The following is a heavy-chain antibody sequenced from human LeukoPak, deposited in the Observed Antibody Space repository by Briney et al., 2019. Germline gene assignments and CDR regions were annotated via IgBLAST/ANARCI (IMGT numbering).Heavy chain of an antibody. Sequence: GGSLRLSCAASGFTFSSYGMHWVRQAPGKGLEWVAFIRYDGSNKYYADSVKGRFTISRDNSKNTLYLQMNSLRAEDTAVYYCARTSGIAAADVGGMDVWGQGTTVTVSS. CDR3: ARTSGIAAADVGGMDV. D-gene: IGHD6-13*01. V-gene: IGHV3-30*02. J-gene: IGHJ6*02. CDR1: GFTFSSYG. CDR2: IRYDGSNK.